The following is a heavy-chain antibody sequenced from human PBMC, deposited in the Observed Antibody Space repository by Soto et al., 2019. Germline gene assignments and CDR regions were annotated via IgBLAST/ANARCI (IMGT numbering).Heavy chain of an antibody. D-gene: IGHD1-26*01. J-gene: IGHJ4*02. Sequence: EVQVLESGGGLVQPGGSLRLSCAASGFTFSSFGMNWVRQAPGKGLEWVSGVRTDGDTTYNAESVKGRFTVSRDTSKNTVYLQMNSLRAEDTAVYYCAKGKGVGATPDGANCWGQGTPVTVSS. CDR2: VRTDGDTT. CDR1: GFTFSSFG. V-gene: IGHV3-23*01. CDR3: AKGKGVGATPDGANC.